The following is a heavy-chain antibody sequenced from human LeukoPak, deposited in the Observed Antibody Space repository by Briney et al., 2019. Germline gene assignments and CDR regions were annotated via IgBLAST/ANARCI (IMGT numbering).Heavy chain of an antibody. CDR2: IYYSGST. J-gene: IGHJ4*02. D-gene: IGHD6-13*01. Sequence: SETLSLTCTVSGGSISSYYWSWIRQPPGKGLEWIGYIYYSGSTNYNPSLKSRVTISVDTSKNQISLKLSSVTAADTAVYYCAGHRTILSSWSYWGQGTLVTVSS. CDR3: AGHRTILSSWSY. V-gene: IGHV4-59*08. CDR1: GGSISSYY.